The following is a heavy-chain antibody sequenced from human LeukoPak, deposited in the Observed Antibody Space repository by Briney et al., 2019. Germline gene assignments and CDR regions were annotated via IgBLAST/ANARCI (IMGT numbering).Heavy chain of an antibody. V-gene: IGHV3-23*01. CDR2: ISASGDNT. D-gene: IGHD5-24*01. Sequence: GSLRLSCDASGFTVNSYAMNWVRQAPGKGLEWVSVISASGDNTYYADSVKGRFTISRDDSKNTVFLQMNSLRAEDTAVYYCAREEGVDGTSGINSWGQGTLVSVSS. CDR1: GFTVNSYA. CDR3: AREEGVDGTSGINS. J-gene: IGHJ4*02.